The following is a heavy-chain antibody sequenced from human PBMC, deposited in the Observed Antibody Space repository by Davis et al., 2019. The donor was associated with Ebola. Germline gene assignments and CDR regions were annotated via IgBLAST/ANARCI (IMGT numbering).Heavy chain of an antibody. D-gene: IGHD2/OR15-2a*01. J-gene: IGHJ5*02. CDR2: IDHSGTI. V-gene: IGHV4-59*08. CDR1: GASVSSTN. CDR3: ARRPVLSGRGQDRWLDP. Sequence: PSETLSLTCSVSGASVSSTNWNWVRQSPGRGLEWIANIDHSGTIYYNPSLMSRVSSSIDMSKNEVSLNLRSVTAADTAVYYCARRPVLSGRGQDRWLDPWGQGVLVTVSP.